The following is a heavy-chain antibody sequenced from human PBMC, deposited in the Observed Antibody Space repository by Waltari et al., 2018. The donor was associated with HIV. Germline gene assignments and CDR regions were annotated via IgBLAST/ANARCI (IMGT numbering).Heavy chain of an antibody. J-gene: IGHJ4*02. V-gene: IGHV4-59*01. CDR1: GGSITRYF. Sequence: QVQLQESGPGLMKPSETLSLTCTVPGGSITRYFWRWIRQPPGTGLEWFGYIYFSGSTNYNPSLKSRVAISLDMSKNQFSLNLGSVTAADTALYFCARTVDTSYYASGSYYIRPAYFDYWGQGTLVTVSS. D-gene: IGHD3-10*01. CDR3: ARTVDTSYYASGSYYIRPAYFDY. CDR2: IYFSGST.